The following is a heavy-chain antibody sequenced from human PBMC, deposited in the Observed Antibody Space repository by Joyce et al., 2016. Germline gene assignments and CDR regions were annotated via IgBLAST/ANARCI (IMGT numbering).Heavy chain of an antibody. V-gene: IGHV5-51*03. CDR1: GKSYTSYW. Sequence: EVQLVQSGAEVKKPGESLTISCKISGKSYTSYWIAWVRQMPGKGLEWMGIIYPDDSDTRYSPSFQGQVTISADRSISTAYLQWSSLKASDTAMYYCASLNSFYDYWGRGTLVTVSS. CDR3: ASLNSFYDY. J-gene: IGHJ4*02. D-gene: IGHD3-3*01. CDR2: IYPDDSDT.